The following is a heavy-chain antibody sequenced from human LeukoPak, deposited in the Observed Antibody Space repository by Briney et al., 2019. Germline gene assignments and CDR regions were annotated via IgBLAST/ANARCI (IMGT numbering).Heavy chain of an antibody. Sequence: ASVKVSCKVSGYTLTELSMHWVGQAPGKGLEWMGGFDPEDGETIYAQKFQGRVTMTEDTSTDTAYMELSSLRSEDTAVYYCATDSENSYGNYYYYGMDVWGQGTTVTVSS. D-gene: IGHD5-18*01. J-gene: IGHJ6*02. CDR3: ATDSENSYGNYYYYGMDV. V-gene: IGHV1-24*01. CDR2: FDPEDGET. CDR1: GYTLTELS.